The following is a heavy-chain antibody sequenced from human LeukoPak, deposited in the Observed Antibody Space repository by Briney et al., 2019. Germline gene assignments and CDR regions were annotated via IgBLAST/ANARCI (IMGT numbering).Heavy chain of an antibody. D-gene: IGHD3-10*01. J-gene: IGHJ5*02. V-gene: IGHV4-38-2*02. CDR2: IYHSGST. CDR3: ARDRSEVMVRGVIILGPPHNWFDP. Sequence: SETLSLTCTVSGYSISSGYYWGWIRQPPGKGLEWIGTIYHSGSTYYNPSLKSRVTISVDTSKNQFSLKLTSVTAADTAVYYCARDRSEVMVRGVIILGPPHNWFDPWGQGTLVTVSS. CDR1: GYSISSGYY.